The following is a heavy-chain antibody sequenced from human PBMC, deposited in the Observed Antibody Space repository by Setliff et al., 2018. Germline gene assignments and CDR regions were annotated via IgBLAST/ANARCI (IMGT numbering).Heavy chain of an antibody. CDR3: AALDWGENFYNVDV. J-gene: IGHJ6*03. CDR2: VSTSGSYI. CDR1: GFTFTDYT. Sequence: GGSLRLSCAASGFTFTDYTMDWVRLAPGKGLEWISSVSTSGSYIYYADSVKGRFTISRDNARNALYLQMVSLRGEDTGVYFCAALDWGENFYNVDVWGKGTTVTVSS. D-gene: IGHD7-27*01. V-gene: IGHV3-21*01.